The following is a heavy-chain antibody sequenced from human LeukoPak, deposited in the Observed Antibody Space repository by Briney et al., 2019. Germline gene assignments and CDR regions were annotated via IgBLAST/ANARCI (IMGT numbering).Heavy chain of an antibody. D-gene: IGHD5-24*01. J-gene: IGHJ4*02. CDR2: IKSNGRTT. CDR3: ARDGRLDGYNGIVDN. V-gene: IGHV3-74*01. Sequence: GGSLRLSCAASGFTFSNYWMHWVRQAPGKGLVWVSSIKSNGRTTSYADSVKGRFTIFRDNAKNTLYLQMNSLRVEDTAVYYCARDGRLDGYNGIVDNWGQGTLVTVSS. CDR1: GFTFSNYW.